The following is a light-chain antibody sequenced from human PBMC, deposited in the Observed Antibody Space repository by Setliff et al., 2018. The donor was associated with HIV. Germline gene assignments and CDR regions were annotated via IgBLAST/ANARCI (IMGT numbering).Light chain of an antibody. V-gene: IGLV1-51*01. Sequence: QSVLTQPPSVSAAPGQKVTISCYGSSSNIGNNYVSWYQQLPGTAPKLLIYDNDKRPSGIPDRFSGSKSATSATLGITGLQTGDEADYYCGTWDNSLSAVVFGGGTKVTVL. CDR1: SSNIGNNY. J-gene: IGLJ2*01. CDR2: DND. CDR3: GTWDNSLSAVV.